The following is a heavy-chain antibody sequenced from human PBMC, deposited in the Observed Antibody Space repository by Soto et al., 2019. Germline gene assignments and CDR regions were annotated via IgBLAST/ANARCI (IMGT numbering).Heavy chain of an antibody. CDR1: GFTFTSSA. D-gene: IGHD2-2*01. Sequence: VASVKVSCKASGFTFTSSAVQWVRQARGQRLEWIGWIVVGSGNTNYAQKFQERVTITRDMSTSTAYMELSSLRSEDTAVYYCAAGVVVPAAYYYYYGMDVWGQGTTVTVSS. CDR3: AAGVVVPAAYYYYYGMDV. V-gene: IGHV1-58*01. CDR2: IVVGSGNT. J-gene: IGHJ6*02.